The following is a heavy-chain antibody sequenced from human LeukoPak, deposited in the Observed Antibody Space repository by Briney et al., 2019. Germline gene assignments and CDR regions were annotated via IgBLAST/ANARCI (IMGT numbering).Heavy chain of an antibody. CDR2: INTDGSNT. J-gene: IGHJ4*02. CDR3: VVWGEDRSGHRFDF. Sequence: GGSLRLSCAASGFTFDYYWMHWVRQAPGKGLMWVSRINTDGSNTHCADSVKGRFTISRDNAKNTLYLQMNGLRVEDTAVYYCVVWGEDRSGHRFDFWGQGTLVTVSS. V-gene: IGHV3-74*01. D-gene: IGHD3-22*01. CDR1: GFTFDYYW.